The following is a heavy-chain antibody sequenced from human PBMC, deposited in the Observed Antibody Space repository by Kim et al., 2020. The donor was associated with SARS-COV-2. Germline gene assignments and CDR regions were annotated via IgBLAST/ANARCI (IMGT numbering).Heavy chain of an antibody. CDR3: ARHLRAITMIVVVPQNYFDY. Sequence: SETLSLTCTVSGGSISSSSYYWGWIRQPPGKGLEWIGSIYYSGSTYYNPSLKSRVTISVDKSKNQFSLKLSSVTAADTAVYYCARHLRAITMIVVVPQNYFDYWGQGTLVTVSS. D-gene: IGHD3-22*01. J-gene: IGHJ4*02. CDR2: IYYSGST. V-gene: IGHV4-39*01. CDR1: GGSISSSSYY.